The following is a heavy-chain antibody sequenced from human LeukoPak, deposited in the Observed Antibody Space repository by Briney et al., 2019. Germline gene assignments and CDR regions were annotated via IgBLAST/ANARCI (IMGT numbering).Heavy chain of an antibody. V-gene: IGHV3-21*01. D-gene: IGHD6-13*01. CDR1: GFTFSSYS. Sequence: GGSLRLSCAVSGFTFSSYSMNWVRQAPGKGLEWVSSITSSSSYIYYADSVKGRFTISRDNAKNSLYLQMNSLRAEDTAVYYCARTPLGDSSSWPYYFHYWGQGTLVTVSS. CDR2: ITSSSSYI. J-gene: IGHJ4*02. CDR3: ARTPLGDSSSWPYYFHY.